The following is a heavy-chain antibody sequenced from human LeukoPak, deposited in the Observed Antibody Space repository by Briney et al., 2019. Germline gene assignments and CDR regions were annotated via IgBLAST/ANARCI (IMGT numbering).Heavy chain of an antibody. Sequence: GGSLRLSCAASGFTFSSYEMNWVRQAPGKGLEWVSYISSYGNTIYYADSLKGRFTISRDNAKNALYLQMNSLRAEDTAVYYCARDTSYYGSGSSVDAFDIWGQGTMVTVSS. D-gene: IGHD3-10*01. CDR1: GFTFSSYE. CDR3: ARDTSYYGSGSSVDAFDI. J-gene: IGHJ3*02. CDR2: ISSYGNTI. V-gene: IGHV3-48*03.